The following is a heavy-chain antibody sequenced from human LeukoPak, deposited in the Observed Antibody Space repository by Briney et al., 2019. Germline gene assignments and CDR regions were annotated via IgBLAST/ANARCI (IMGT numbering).Heavy chain of an antibody. Sequence: PGGSLRLSCVASGFTFDSYGMTWVRQAPGKGLEWVAGISGSGDTTYYADSVKGRLTVSRDNSKNTLYLQMNSLRAEDTAVYYCAKESAPYNSSDSGFDYWGQGTLVTVSS. CDR2: ISGSGDTT. CDR3: AKESAPYNSSDSGFDY. CDR1: GFTFDSYG. V-gene: IGHV3-23*01. D-gene: IGHD3-22*01. J-gene: IGHJ4*02.